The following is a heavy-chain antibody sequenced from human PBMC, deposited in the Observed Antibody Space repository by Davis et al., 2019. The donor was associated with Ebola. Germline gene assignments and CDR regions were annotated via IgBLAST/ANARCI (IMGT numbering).Heavy chain of an antibody. CDR1: GYSFTSYW. CDR2: IYPGDSDT. V-gene: IGHV5-51*01. J-gene: IGHJ6*02. D-gene: IGHD4-17*01. Sequence: KVSCKGSGYSFTSYWIGWVRQMPGKGLEWMGIIYPGDSDTRYSPSFQGQVTISADKSISTAYLQWSSLKASDTAMYYCARGDYGDYHYYYGMDVWGQGTTVTVSS. CDR3: ARGDYGDYHYYYGMDV.